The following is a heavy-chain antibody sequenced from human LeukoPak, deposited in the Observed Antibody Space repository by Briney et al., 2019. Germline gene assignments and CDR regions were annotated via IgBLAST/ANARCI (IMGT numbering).Heavy chain of an antibody. D-gene: IGHD2-2*01. CDR2: INTDGRST. J-gene: IGHJ4*02. CDR3: ARDRAYQLDY. Sequence: GGSLRLSCAASGFPYGSYWMHWVCQVPGKGLVWVARINTDGRSTSYGEPVKGRFTVSRDNAKNTLYLQMNSLRAEDTAVYYCARDRAYQLDYWGQGTLVTVSS. CDR1: GFPYGSYW. V-gene: IGHV3-74*01.